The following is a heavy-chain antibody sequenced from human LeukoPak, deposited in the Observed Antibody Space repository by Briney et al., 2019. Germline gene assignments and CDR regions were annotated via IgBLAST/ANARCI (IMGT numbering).Heavy chain of an antibody. D-gene: IGHD3-10*01. CDR3: TRAPSLSWFDP. CDR1: RFTFSNYA. CDR2: IEGDGSGT. Sequence: GGSLRLSCGASRFTFSNYAMTWVRQAPGKGLEWVSSIEGDGSGTYYADSARGRFIVSRDNSKNTLFLQMNSLRAEDTAVYYCTRAPSLSWFDPWGQGTLVTVSS. J-gene: IGHJ5*02. V-gene: IGHV3-23*03.